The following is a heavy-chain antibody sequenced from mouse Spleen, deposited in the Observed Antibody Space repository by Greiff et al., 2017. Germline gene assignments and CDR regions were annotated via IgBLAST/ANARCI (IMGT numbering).Heavy chain of an antibody. V-gene: IGHV5-17*01. Sequence: EVQLVESGGGFVKPGGSLKLSCAASGFTFSDYGMHWVRQAPEKGLEWVAYISSGSSTIYYADTVKGRFTISRDNAKNTLFLQMTSLRSEDTAMYYCARGYPYAMDYWGQGTSVTVSS. D-gene: IGHD2-2*01. J-gene: IGHJ4*01. CDR1: GFTFSDYG. CDR3: ARGYPYAMDY. CDR2: ISSGSSTI.